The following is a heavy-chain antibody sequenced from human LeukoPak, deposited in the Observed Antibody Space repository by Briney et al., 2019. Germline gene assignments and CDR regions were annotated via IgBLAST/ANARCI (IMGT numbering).Heavy chain of an antibody. J-gene: IGHJ4*02. CDR3: ARVGITGFKYYFDY. CDR2: INHSGST. V-gene: IGHV4-34*01. D-gene: IGHD1-20*01. Sequence: PSETLSLTCAVYGGSFSGYYWSWIRQPPGKGLEWIGEINHSGSTNYNPSLKSRVTISVDTSKNQFSLKLSSVTAADTAVYYCARVGITGFKYYFDYWGQGTLVTVSS. CDR1: GGSFSGYY.